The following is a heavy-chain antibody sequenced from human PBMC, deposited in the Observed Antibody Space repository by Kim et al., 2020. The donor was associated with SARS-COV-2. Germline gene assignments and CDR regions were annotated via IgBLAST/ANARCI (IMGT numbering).Heavy chain of an antibody. Sequence: GESLKISCKASGYRFTNYWIGWVRQMPGKGLEWMAIIYPDDSYTRYSPSFQGQVTISADKSITTAYLQWSSLKASDTAMFYCARCDNSSWTLDFWGQGTLVTVSS. CDR2: IYPDDSYT. CDR1: GYRFTNYW. J-gene: IGHJ4*02. CDR3: ARCDNSSWTLDF. D-gene: IGHD1-1*01. V-gene: IGHV5-51*01.